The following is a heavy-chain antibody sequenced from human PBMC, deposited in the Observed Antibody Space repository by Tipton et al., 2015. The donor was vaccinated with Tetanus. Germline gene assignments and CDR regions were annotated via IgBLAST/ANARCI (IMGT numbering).Heavy chain of an antibody. Sequence: TLSLTCTVSGGSTHSHYWSWIRQSAAKGLEWIGRIYSGGATNYNPSLKSRVFMSMDTSKNQFSLELNSVTVADTALYFCARVLRYSTRGGWDDAFDIWGQGTMVTVSS. CDR2: IYSGGAT. CDR3: ARVLRYSTRGGWDDAFDI. CDR1: GGSTHSHY. D-gene: IGHD2-8*02. V-gene: IGHV4-4*07. J-gene: IGHJ3*02.